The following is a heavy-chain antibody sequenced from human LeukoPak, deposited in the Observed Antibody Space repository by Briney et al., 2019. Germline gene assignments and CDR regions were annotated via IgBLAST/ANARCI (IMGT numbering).Heavy chain of an antibody. CDR2: IYYSGST. D-gene: IGHD3-3*01. CDR1: SGSISSYY. Sequence: SENLSLTCTVSSGSISSYYWSWLRPPPGMGLVWIGYIYYSGSTNYNPSLKSRVTISVDTSKNQFSLKLSSVTAADTAVYYCAREVGFLEWLPYNWFGPWGQGTLVTVSS. J-gene: IGHJ5*02. V-gene: IGHV4-59*01. CDR3: AREVGFLEWLPYNWFGP.